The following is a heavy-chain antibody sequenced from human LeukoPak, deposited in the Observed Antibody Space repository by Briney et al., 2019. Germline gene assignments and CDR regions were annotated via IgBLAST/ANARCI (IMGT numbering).Heavy chain of an antibody. CDR1: GFTFSSYG. CDR2: IRYDGSNK. CDR3: AKGRYYPKDFFDY. V-gene: IGHV3-30*02. Sequence: GGSLRLSCAASGFTFSSYGMHWVRQAPGKGLEWVAFIRYDGSNKYYADSVKGRFTISRDNSKNTLYLQMNSLRAEDTAVYYCAKGRYYPKDFFDYWGQGTLVTVSS. D-gene: IGHD3-10*01. J-gene: IGHJ4*02.